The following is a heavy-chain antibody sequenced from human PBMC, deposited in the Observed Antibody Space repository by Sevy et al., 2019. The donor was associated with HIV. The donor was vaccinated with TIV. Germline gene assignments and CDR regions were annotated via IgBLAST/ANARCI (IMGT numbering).Heavy chain of an antibody. Sequence: SETLSLTCTVSGGSISSYYWSWIRQPPGKGLEWIGYIYYSGSTNYNPSLKSRVTISVDTSKNQFSLKLSSVTAADTAMYYCARDRDYDSSGYYYRDYGMDVWGQGTTVTVSS. J-gene: IGHJ6*02. V-gene: IGHV4-59*01. CDR3: ARDRDYDSSGYYYRDYGMDV. CDR2: IYYSGST. CDR1: GGSISSYY. D-gene: IGHD3-22*01.